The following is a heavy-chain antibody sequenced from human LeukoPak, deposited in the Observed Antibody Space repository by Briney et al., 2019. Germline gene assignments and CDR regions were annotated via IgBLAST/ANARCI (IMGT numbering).Heavy chain of an antibody. CDR3: AREYYYDSSGYYYYFDY. CDR2: IRGIDGST. Sequence: GGSLRLSCAASGFTFRIYAMNWVRQAPGKGLEWVSSIRGIDGSTYYADSVKGRFTISRDNSKNTVYLQMNSLRAEDTAVYYCAREYYYDSSGYYYYFDYWGQGTLVTVSS. D-gene: IGHD3-22*01. CDR1: GFTFRIYA. J-gene: IGHJ4*02. V-gene: IGHV3-23*01.